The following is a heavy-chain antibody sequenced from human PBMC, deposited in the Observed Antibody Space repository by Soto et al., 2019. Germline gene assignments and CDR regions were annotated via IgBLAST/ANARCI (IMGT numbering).Heavy chain of an antibody. CDR1: GFTFSSYW. D-gene: IGHD4-17*01. CDR3: VRFYGMDV. V-gene: IGHV3-74*01. Sequence: EVQLVESGGGLVQPGGSLRLSCAASGFTFSSYWMYWVRQAPGKGLVWVSRINSDGSSTTYAGSVKGRFTISRDNAKNTLFLQMNSLRAEDTAVYYCVRFYGMDVWGQGTTVTVSS. J-gene: IGHJ6*02. CDR2: INSDGSST.